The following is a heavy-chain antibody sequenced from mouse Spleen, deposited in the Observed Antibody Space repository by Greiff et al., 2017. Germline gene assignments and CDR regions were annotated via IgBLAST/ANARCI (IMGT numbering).Heavy chain of an antibody. CDR2: IYPGSGNT. V-gene: IGHV1-76*01. CDR3: ARQGNYCLDY. J-gene: IGHJ2*01. D-gene: IGHD2-1*01. Sequence: VQLQQSGAELVRPGASVKLSCKASGYTFTDYYINWVKQRPGQGLEWIARIYPGSGNTYYNEKFKGKATLTAEKSSSTAYMQLSSLTSEDSAVYFCARQGNYCLDYWGQGTTLTVSS. CDR1: GYTFTDYY.